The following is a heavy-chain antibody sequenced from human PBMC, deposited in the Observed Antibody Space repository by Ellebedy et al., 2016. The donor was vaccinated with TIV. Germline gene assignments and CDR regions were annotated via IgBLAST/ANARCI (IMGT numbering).Heavy chain of an antibody. Sequence: AASVKVSCKASGYTFTTYAMHWVRQAPGQGLQWMGWIRGYSGHRNYAQKLQGRVTMTTDTSTNTAYMELRSLRSDDTSVYVCARGSGSYTYGMDVWGQGTTVTVS. J-gene: IGHJ6*02. CDR1: GYTFTTYA. CDR3: ARGSGSYTYGMDV. CDR2: IRGYSGHR. D-gene: IGHD1-26*01. V-gene: IGHV1-18*01.